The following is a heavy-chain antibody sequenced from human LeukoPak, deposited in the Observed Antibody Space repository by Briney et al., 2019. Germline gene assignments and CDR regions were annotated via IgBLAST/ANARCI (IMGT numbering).Heavy chain of an antibody. Sequence: SETLSLTCAVHGGSFSGYYWSWIRQPPGKGLEWIGEINHSGSTNYNPSLTSRVTISVDTSKNQFSLKLSSVTAADTAVYYCARVRGSYYGSGSYYNWGQGTLVTVSS. V-gene: IGHV4-34*01. D-gene: IGHD3-10*01. CDR3: ARVRGSYYGSGSYYN. CDR2: INHSGST. CDR1: GGSFSGYY. J-gene: IGHJ4*02.